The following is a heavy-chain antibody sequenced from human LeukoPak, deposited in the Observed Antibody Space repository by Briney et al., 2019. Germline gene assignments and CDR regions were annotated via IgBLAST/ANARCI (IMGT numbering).Heavy chain of an antibody. V-gene: IGHV3-15*01. D-gene: IGHD3-3*01. J-gene: IGHJ4*02. CDR2: IKSKPDGGTI. CDR1: GFTFSNAW. Sequence: GESLRLSCAASGFTFSNAWMSWVRQAPGKGLEWVGRIKSKPDGGTIHYAAPVKGRFTVSRDDSKNTVYLQMNSLITEDTAVYYCTTDYDGGYWGQGTLVTVSS. CDR3: TTDYDGGY.